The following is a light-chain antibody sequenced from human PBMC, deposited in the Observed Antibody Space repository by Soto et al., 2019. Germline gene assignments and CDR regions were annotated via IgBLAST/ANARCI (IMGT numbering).Light chain of an antibody. Sequence: QSALTQPPSASGSPGQSVTISCTGTSSDVGGYNYVSWYQQLPGKAPKLMIYEVSKRPSGVPDRFSGSKSGNTASLTVSGLQAEDEADYYCSSYAAYSILVFGGVTKLTVL. V-gene: IGLV2-8*01. CDR2: EVS. CDR1: SSDVGGYNY. J-gene: IGLJ2*01. CDR3: SSYAAYSILV.